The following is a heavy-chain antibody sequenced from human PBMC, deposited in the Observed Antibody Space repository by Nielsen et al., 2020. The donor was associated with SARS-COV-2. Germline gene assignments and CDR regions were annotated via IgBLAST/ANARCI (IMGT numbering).Heavy chain of an antibody. D-gene: IGHD3-16*01. CDR2: ISRSSNTI. CDR1: GFDFTDYY. CDR3: ASGAVAGGY. Sequence: GESLKISCEASGFDFTDYYMSWIRQAPGKGLEWISYISRSSNTIYYADSVKGRFTISRDNAKNSLYLQMNSLRAEDTAVYYCASGAVAGGYWGQGTLVTVSS. V-gene: IGHV3-11*04. J-gene: IGHJ4*02.